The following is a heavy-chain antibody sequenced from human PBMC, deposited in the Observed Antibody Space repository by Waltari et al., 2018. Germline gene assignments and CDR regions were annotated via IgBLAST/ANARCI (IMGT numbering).Heavy chain of an antibody. Sequence: EVQLVESGGGLVQPGGSLRLSCAASGFTFSSYWMSWVRQAPGKGLEWVANIKQDGSEKYYVDSVKGRFTISRDNAKNSLYLQMNSLRAEDTAVYYCARTCGGDCYLAFDIWGQGTMVTVSS. CDR2: IKQDGSEK. CDR1: GFTFSSYW. CDR3: ARTCGGDCYLAFDI. D-gene: IGHD2-21*01. J-gene: IGHJ3*02. V-gene: IGHV3-7*01.